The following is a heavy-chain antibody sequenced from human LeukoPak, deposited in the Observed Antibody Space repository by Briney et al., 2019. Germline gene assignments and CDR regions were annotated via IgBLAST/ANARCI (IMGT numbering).Heavy chain of an antibody. D-gene: IGHD3-9*01. CDR1: GFTFSSYA. V-gene: IGHV3-23*01. CDR3: AGILTGYYTFPLPFDY. CDR2: ISGSDGST. J-gene: IGHJ4*02. Sequence: PGGSLRLSCAASGFTFSSYAMSWVRQAPGKGLEWVSAISGSDGSTYYADSVKGRFTISRDNSKNTLYLQMNSLRAEDTAVYYCAGILTGYYTFPLPFDYWGQGTLVTVSS.